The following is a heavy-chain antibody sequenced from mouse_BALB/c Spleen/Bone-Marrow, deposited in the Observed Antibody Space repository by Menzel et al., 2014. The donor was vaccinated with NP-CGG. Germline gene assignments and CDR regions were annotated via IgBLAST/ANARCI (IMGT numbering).Heavy chain of an antibody. Sequence: EVKLVESGGGLVKPGGSLKLSCAASGFTFSSYTMSWVRQTPEKXXEWVATISSGGSYTYYPDSVKGRFTISRDNAKNTLYLQMSSLKSEDTAMYYCTRDGKGNYDYAMDYWGQGTSVTVSS. J-gene: IGHJ4*01. D-gene: IGHD2-1*01. CDR1: GFTFSSYT. CDR2: ISSGGSYT. V-gene: IGHV5-6-4*01. CDR3: TRDGKGNYDYAMDY.